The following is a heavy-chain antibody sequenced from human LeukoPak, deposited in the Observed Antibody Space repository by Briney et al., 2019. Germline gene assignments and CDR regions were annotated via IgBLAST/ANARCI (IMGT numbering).Heavy chain of an antibody. V-gene: IGHV3-15*04. Sequence: GGSLRLSCAASGFTFNYAWMSWVRQVPGKGLEWVGQTVSEIDGGTTDYAAPVKGRFTISRDDSKSTLYLQMNSLKIEDTAVYYCTTDEDWNYARKDVWGQGAAVIVSS. J-gene: IGHJ6*02. CDR1: GFTFNYAW. D-gene: IGHD1-7*01. CDR3: TTDEDWNYARKDV. CDR2: TVSEIDGGTT.